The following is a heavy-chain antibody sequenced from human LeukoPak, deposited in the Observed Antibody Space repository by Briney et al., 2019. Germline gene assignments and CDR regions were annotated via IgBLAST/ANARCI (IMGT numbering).Heavy chain of an antibody. CDR3: ARLGGKAGAEYFQN. CDR2: IYYSGST. V-gene: IGHV4-59*08. CDR1: GGSISSYY. Sequence: SETLSLTCTVSGGSISSYYWSWIRQPPGKGLEWIGYIYYSGSTNYNPSLKSRVTISVDTSKNQFSLKLSSVTAADTAVYYCARLGGKAGAEYFQNWGQGTLVTVSS. D-gene: IGHD3-16*01. J-gene: IGHJ1*01.